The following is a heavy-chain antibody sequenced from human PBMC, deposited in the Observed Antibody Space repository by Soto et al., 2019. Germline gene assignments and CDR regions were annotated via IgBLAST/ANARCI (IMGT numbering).Heavy chain of an antibody. Sequence: EVQLLESGGGLVQPGGSLRLSCAASGFTFSSYAMSWVRQAPGKGLEWVSAISGSGGSTYYADSVKGRFTISRDNSKNTLYLQMNSLRAEDTAVYYWISTTLWTKNFDYWGQGTLVTVSS. CDR3: ISTTLWTKNFDY. CDR2: ISGSGGST. CDR1: GFTFSSYA. J-gene: IGHJ4*02. D-gene: IGHD4-17*01. V-gene: IGHV3-23*01.